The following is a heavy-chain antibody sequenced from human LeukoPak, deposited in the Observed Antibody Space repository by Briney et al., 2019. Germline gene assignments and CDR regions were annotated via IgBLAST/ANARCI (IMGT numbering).Heavy chain of an antibody. V-gene: IGHV3-7*01. D-gene: IGHD3-16*01. CDR1: GFTFSSYW. CDR2: IKQDGSEK. Sequence: PGGSLRLSCAASGFTFSSYWMSWVRQAPGKGLEWVANIKQDGSEKYYVDSVKGRFTISRDNAKNSLYLQMNSLRAEDAAVYYCARDYDYVWGNNNWFDPWGQGTLVTVSS. J-gene: IGHJ5*02. CDR3: ARDYDYVWGNNNWFDP.